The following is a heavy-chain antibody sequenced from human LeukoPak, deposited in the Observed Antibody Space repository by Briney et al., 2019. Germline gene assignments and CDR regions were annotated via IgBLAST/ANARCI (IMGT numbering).Heavy chain of an antibody. Sequence: GGSLRLSCAASGFTFSNYGMHWVRQAPGKGLEWVAVISYDGSNKYYADSVKGRFTISRDNAKNSLYLQMNSLRAEDTAVYYCARVGPPYPDTAMATFDYWGQGTLVTVSS. CDR1: GFTFSNYG. CDR2: ISYDGSNK. D-gene: IGHD5-18*01. J-gene: IGHJ4*02. V-gene: IGHV3-30*03. CDR3: ARVGPPYPDTAMATFDY.